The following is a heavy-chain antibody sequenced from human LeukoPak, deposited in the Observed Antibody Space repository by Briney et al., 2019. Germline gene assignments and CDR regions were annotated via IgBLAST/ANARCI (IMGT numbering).Heavy chain of an antibody. Sequence: SETLSLTCAVYGGSFSGYYWSWIRQPPGKGLEWIGEINHSGSTNYNPSLKSRVTISVDTSKNQFSLKLSSVTAADTAVYYCARGIDPTTDYYHGMDVWGQGTTVTVSS. J-gene: IGHJ6*02. D-gene: IGHD5-12*01. CDR2: INHSGST. V-gene: IGHV4-34*01. CDR3: ARGIDPTTDYYHGMDV. CDR1: GGSFSGYY.